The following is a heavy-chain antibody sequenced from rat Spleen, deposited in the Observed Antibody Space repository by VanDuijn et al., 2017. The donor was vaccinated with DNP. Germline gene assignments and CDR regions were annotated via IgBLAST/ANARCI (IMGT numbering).Heavy chain of an antibody. V-gene: IGHV5-50*01. CDR3: SKSELGFFDY. J-gene: IGHJ2*01. Sequence: EVQLVESGGGLVQPGRSLKLSCVASGFTFNSYNMHWIRQAPKKGLEWMALIYHDNSNKYYADSVKGRFTISRDNSKNTLYLEMNSLRSEDTAMYYCSKSELGFFDYWGHGVMVTVSS. D-gene: IGHD5-1*01. CDR2: IYHDNSNK. CDR1: GFTFNSYN.